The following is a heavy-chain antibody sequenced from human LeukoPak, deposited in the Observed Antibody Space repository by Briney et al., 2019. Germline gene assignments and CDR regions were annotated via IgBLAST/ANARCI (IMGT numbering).Heavy chain of an antibody. Sequence: GGSLRLSCAASGFTFSSYAMSWVRQAPGKGLEWVSAISGSGGGTYYADSVKGRFTISRDNSKNTLYLQMNSLRAEDTAVYYCAKAIRYCSSTSCYTSLPLGYWGQGTLVTVSS. V-gene: IGHV3-23*01. CDR2: ISGSGGGT. J-gene: IGHJ4*02. CDR3: AKAIRYCSSTSCYTSLPLGY. D-gene: IGHD2-2*02. CDR1: GFTFSSYA.